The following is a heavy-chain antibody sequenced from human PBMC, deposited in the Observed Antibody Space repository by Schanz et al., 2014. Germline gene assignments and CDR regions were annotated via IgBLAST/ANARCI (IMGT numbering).Heavy chain of an antibody. CDR2: IYYSGTT. V-gene: IGHV4-39*01. J-gene: IGHJ2*01. D-gene: IGHD6-13*01. Sequence: QLQLQESGPGLVKPSETLSLTCTVSGGSISSGTYYWGWIRQPPGNGLEWIGTIYYSGTTYYNPSLKGGAPLSVATSKNQFSRKLGSVPAADTTMYYCARQGSSWYFDLWGRGALVTVSS. CDR1: GGSISSGTYY. CDR3: ARQGSSWYFDL.